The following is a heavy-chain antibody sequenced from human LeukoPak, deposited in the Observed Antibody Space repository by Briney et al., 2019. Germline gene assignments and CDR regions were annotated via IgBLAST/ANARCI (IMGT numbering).Heavy chain of an antibody. D-gene: IGHD2-15*01. V-gene: IGHV3-30*02. J-gene: IGHJ4*02. CDR3: ARGPYLRYCSGGSCYGV. Sequence: GGSLRLSCAASGFTFSSYGMHWVRQAPGKGLEWVAFIRYDGSNKYYADSVKGRFTISRDNSKNTLYLQMNSLRAEDTAVYYCARGPYLRYCSGGSCYGVWGQGTLVTVSS. CDR1: GFTFSSYG. CDR2: IRYDGSNK.